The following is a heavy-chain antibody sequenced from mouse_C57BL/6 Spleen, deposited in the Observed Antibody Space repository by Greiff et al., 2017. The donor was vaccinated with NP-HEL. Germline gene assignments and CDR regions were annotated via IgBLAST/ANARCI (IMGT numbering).Heavy chain of an antibody. J-gene: IGHJ3*01. V-gene: IGHV3-6*01. CDR2: ISYDGSN. D-gene: IGHD2-3*01. CDR1: GYSITSGYY. CDR3: ARDGYCKVYTY. Sequence: EVQLQQSGPGLVKPSQSLSLTCSVTGYSITSGYYWNWIRQFPGNKLEWMGYISYDGSNNYNPSLKNRISITRDTSKNQFFLKLNSVTTEDTATYYCARDGYCKVYTYWGQGTLVTVSA.